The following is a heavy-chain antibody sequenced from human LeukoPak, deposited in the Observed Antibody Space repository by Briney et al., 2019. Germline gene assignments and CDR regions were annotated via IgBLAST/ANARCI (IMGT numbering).Heavy chain of an antibody. CDR1: GFTFSSIA. CDR2: ISGSGTTI. D-gene: IGHD6-13*01. J-gene: IGHJ6*02. CDR3: AREEKYSSSCVDV. V-gene: IGHV3-48*03. Sequence: PGRSLRLSCAASGFTFSSIAMTWVRQAPGKGLEWVSYISGSGTTIDYADSVKGRFTISRDNAKNSLCLQMNSLRAEDTAVYYCAREEKYSSSCVDVWGQGTTVTVSS.